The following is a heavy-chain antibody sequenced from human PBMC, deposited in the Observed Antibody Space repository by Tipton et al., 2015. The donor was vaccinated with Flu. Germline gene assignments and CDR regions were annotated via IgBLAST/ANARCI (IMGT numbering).Heavy chain of an antibody. CDR1: GGSINYYY. V-gene: IGHV4-59*01. J-gene: IGHJ4*02. D-gene: IGHD4-11*01. CDR2: IYYSGST. CDR3: ARGTSTATMKAFDY. Sequence: TLSLTCAVSGGSINYYYWSWIRQSPGKGLEWIGYIYYSGSTYYSPSLKSRVTISADTSRNQCSLKLSSVTAADTAVYYCARGTSTATMKAFDYWGQGTLVTVSS.